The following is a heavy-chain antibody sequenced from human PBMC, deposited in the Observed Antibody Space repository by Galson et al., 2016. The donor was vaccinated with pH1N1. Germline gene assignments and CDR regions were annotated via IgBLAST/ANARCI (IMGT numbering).Heavy chain of an antibody. CDR3: ATGSTCGSSYYFFDI. D-gene: IGHD3-22*01. J-gene: IGHJ4*02. V-gene: IGHV1-69*05. CDR2: ILPSTAVT. CDR1: GDTFNNYY. Sequence: SVKVSCKASGDTFNNYYINWVRQAPGQGLEWMGGILPSTAVTVYAQKFQGRVTMTTDASTSTAYMELSSLRSEDTAVYYCATGSTCGSSYYFFDIWGQGTLVTVSS.